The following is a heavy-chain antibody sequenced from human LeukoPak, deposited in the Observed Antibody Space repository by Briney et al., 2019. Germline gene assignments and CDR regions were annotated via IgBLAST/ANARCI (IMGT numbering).Heavy chain of an antibody. CDR2: INPYNGMT. V-gene: IGHV1-18*01. Sequence: ASVKVSCKASGYTLDRFGISWVRQAPGPGLEWVGWINPYNGMTIFGEKFKGRVTMTADTSTSTVYMELTSLTSDDTAVYFCARDTPQHLKRFDYWGQGTLVTVSS. D-gene: IGHD6-13*01. J-gene: IGHJ4*02. CDR3: ARDTPQHLKRFDY. CDR1: GYTLDRFG.